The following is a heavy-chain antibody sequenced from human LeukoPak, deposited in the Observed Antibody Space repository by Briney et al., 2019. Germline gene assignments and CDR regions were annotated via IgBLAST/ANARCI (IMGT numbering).Heavy chain of an antibody. D-gene: IGHD3-22*01. CDR3: AREGDDSSALNH. CDR1: GFTFSSYW. CDR2: IKQDGSEK. Sequence: GGSLRLSCAAPGFTFSSYWMSWVRQAPGKGLEWVANIKQDGSEKYYVDSVKGRFTISRDNAKNSLYLQMNSLRAEDTAVYYCAREGDDSSALNHCGQGTLVTVSS. J-gene: IGHJ5*02. V-gene: IGHV3-7*01.